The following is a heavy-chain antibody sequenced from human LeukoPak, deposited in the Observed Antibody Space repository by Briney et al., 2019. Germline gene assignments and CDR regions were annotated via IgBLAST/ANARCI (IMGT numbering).Heavy chain of an antibody. D-gene: IGHD2-2*01. V-gene: IGHV1-18*01. CDR3: ARRRKAVPAAINSYYYYYMDV. CDR2: ISAYNGNT. Sequence: GASVKVSCKASGYTFTSYGISWVRQAPGQGLEWMGWISAYNGNTNYAQKLQGRVTMTTDTSTSTAYMELRSLRSDDTAVYYCARRRKAVPAAINSYYYYYMDVWGKGTTVTVSS. CDR1: GYTFTSYG. J-gene: IGHJ6*03.